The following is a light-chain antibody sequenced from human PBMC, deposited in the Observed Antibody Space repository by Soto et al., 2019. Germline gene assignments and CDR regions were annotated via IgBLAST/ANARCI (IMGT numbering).Light chain of an antibody. J-gene: IGKJ4*01. CDR3: QHLNSYPRALS. CDR1: QGISSH. CDR2: AAS. V-gene: IGKV1-9*01. Sequence: DIQLTQSPAFPSASLGDRVTISCRASQGISSHLAWYQQKPGKAPELLIYAASTLQSGVPSRFSGSGSGTEFTLTISSLQPEDFATYFCQHLNSYPRALSFGGGTQVEIK.